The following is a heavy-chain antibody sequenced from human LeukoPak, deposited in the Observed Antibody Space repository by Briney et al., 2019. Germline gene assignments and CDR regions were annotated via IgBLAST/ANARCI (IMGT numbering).Heavy chain of an antibody. CDR1: GFTFDDYG. V-gene: IGHV3-20*04. CDR2: INWNGGST. CDR3: VRDGVRDGLYFDY. D-gene: IGHD5-24*01. Sequence: GGSLRLSCAASGFTFDDYGMSWVRQAPGKELEWVSGINWNGGSTGYADSVKGRFTISRDNAMNSLYLQINSLRAEDTAVYYCVRDGVRDGLYFDYWGQGSLVTASS. J-gene: IGHJ4*02.